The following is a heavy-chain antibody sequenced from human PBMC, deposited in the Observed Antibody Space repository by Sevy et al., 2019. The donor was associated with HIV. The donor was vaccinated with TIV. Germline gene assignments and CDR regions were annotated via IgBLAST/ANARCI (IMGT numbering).Heavy chain of an antibody. CDR2: INPNSGGK. V-gene: IGHV1-2*02. Sequence: ASVKVSCKASGYTFTGYYMHWVRQAPGQGLEWMGWINPNSGGKNYAQKFQGRVTMTRDTSISTAYMELSRLRSDDTAVYYCARDRAGYVKLDYWGQGTLVTVSS. CDR3: ARDRAGYVKLDY. D-gene: IGHD2-15*01. J-gene: IGHJ4*02. CDR1: GYTFTGYY.